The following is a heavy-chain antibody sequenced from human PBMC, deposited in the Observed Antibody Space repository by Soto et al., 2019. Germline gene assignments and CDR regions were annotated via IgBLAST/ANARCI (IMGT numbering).Heavy chain of an antibody. Sequence: QVQLVQSGAEVKKPGASVKVSCKASGYTFTSYYMHCVRHAPGQGLYWMGIINPSGGSTSYAQKVQGRVTMTRDTSTSTVYMELSSLRSEDTAVYYCARDPAYYDILYGICDYWGQGTLVTVSS. CDR2: INPSGGST. D-gene: IGHD3-9*01. CDR3: ARDPAYYDILYGICDY. V-gene: IGHV1-46*03. CDR1: GYTFTSYY. J-gene: IGHJ4*02.